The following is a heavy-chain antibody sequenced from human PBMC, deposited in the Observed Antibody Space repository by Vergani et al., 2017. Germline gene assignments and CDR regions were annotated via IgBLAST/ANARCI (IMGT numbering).Heavy chain of an antibody. CDR3: ARSSGYDFDFKQVDYYYYGMDV. V-gene: IGHV4-4*07. D-gene: IGHD5-12*01. J-gene: IGHJ6*02. Sequence: QVQLQESGPGLVKPSETLSLTCTVSGGSISSYYWSWIRQPAGKGLEWIGRIYTSGSTNYNPSLKSRVTMSVDTSKNQFSLKLSSVTAADTAVYYCARSSGYDFDFKQVDYYYYGMDVWGQGTTVTVSS. CDR1: GGSISSYY. CDR2: IYTSGST.